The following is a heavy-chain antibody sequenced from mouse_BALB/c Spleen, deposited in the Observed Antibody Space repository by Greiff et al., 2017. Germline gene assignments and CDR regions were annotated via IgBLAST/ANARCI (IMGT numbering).Heavy chain of an antibody. D-gene: IGHD1-3*01. CDR3: ARERPRLNYFDY. CDR1: GFTFSDYG. Sequence: EVKVEESGGGLVQPGGSRKLSCAASGFTFSDYGMAWVRQAPGKGPEWVAFISNLAYSIYYADTVTGRFTISRENAKNTLYLEMSSLRSEDTAMYYCARERPRLNYFDYWGQGTTLTVSS. CDR2: ISNLAYSI. V-gene: IGHV5-15*02. J-gene: IGHJ2*01.